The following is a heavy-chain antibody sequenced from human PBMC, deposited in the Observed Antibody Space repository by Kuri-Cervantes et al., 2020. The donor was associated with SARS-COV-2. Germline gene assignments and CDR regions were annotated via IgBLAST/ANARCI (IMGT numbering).Heavy chain of an antibody. CDR2: IRSKAYGGTT. CDR1: GFTFGDYA. J-gene: IGHJ4*02. D-gene: IGHD3-3*01. V-gene: IGHV3-49*04. Sequence: GRSLRLSCTASGFTFGDYAMSWVRQAPGKGLEWVGFIRSKAYGGTTEYAASVKGRFTISRDDSKSIAYLQMNSLKTEDTAVYYCTRDDFWSGYYVYWGQGTLVTVSS. CDR3: TRDDFWSGYYVY.